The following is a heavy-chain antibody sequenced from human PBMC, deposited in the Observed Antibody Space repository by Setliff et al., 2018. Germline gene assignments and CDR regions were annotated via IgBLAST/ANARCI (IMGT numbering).Heavy chain of an antibody. V-gene: IGHV4-34*08. CDR3: PVYNTGSSKDHY. CDR1: GFSISDHY. J-gene: IGHJ4*02. Sequence: GSLRLSCAASGFSISDHYMDWVRQAPGKGLEWIGEINHSGSTNYIPSLKSRVTISVDTSKNQFSLKLSSVTAADTALYYCPVYNTGSSKDHYWGQGTPVTVSS. D-gene: IGHD2-8*02. CDR2: INHSGST.